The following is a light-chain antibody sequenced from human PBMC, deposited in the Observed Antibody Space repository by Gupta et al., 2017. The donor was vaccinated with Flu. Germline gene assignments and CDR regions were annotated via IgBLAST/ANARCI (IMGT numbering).Light chain of an antibody. CDR1: GYGAVNYNY. CDR3: SSYGDRKNVWV. J-gene: IGLJ3*02. CDR2: EVS. V-gene: IGLV2-8*01. Sequence: QSALTQPPSASGSPGQSVTISCSGTGYGAVNYNYVSWYQQHPGKAPRLLIYEVSKRPSGVPIRFSGSKSGNTASLTVSGLQADDEADYYCSSYGDRKNVWVFGGGTRLTVL.